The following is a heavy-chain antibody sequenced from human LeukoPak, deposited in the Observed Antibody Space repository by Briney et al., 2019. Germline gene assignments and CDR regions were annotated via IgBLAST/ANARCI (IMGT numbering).Heavy chain of an antibody. J-gene: IGHJ4*02. D-gene: IGHD4-17*01. Sequence: GGSLRLSCAASGFTFSSYAMHWVRQAPGKGLEWVAVISYDGSNKYYADSVKGRFTISRDNAKNSLYLQMNSLRDEDTAVYYCARGKIGYYYGDYDGYWGQGTLVTVSS. CDR2: ISYDGSNK. CDR1: GFTFSSYA. CDR3: ARGKIGYYYGDYDGY. V-gene: IGHV3-30-3*01.